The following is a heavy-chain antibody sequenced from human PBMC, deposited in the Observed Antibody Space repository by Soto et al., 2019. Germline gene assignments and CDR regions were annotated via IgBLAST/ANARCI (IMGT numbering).Heavy chain of an antibody. CDR3: AKDLRTTISDYGMDV. CDR2: ISYDETNE. V-gene: IGHV3-30*18. J-gene: IGHJ6*02. CDR1: GFTFGSHG. Sequence: PGGSLRLSCVASGFTFGSHGMHWVRQAPGKGLEWVAVISYDETNEHYVDSVKGRFTISRDNSKSILYLQMNRLRPEDTAVYKCAKDLRTTISDYGMDVWGQRTTVTAP.